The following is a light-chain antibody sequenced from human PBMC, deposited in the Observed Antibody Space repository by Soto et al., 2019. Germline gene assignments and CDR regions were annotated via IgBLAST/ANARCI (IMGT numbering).Light chain of an antibody. CDR1: QSVSSK. V-gene: IGKV3-15*01. CDR3: QQYNNWPGT. J-gene: IGKJ1*01. CDR2: GAS. Sequence: EKGLKQFPGTLSVSPGERATLSCRASQSVSSKLAWYQQKPGQAPRLLFYGASTGATGIPARFSGSGSETEFTLSISSLQSEDFAVYYCQQYNNWPGTFGQGTKV.